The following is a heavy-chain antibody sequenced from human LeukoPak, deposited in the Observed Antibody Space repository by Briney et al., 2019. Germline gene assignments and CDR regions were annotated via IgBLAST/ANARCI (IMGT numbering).Heavy chain of an antibody. D-gene: IGHD6-13*01. Sequence: GGSLRLSCAASGFTFSSYSMNWVRQAPGKGLEWVSGINWNGGSTGYADSVKGRFTISRDNAKNSLYLQMNSLRAEDTALYYCARGRHSSSYDYFDYWGQGTLVTVSS. J-gene: IGHJ4*02. CDR1: GFTFSSYS. V-gene: IGHV3-20*04. CDR3: ARGRHSSSYDYFDY. CDR2: INWNGGST.